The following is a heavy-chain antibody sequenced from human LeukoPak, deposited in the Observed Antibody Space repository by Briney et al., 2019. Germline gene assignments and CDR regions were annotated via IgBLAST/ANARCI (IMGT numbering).Heavy chain of an antibody. V-gene: IGHV4-30-4*01. CDR2: IYYSGST. Sequence: SETLSLTCTVSGGSISSGDYYWSWIRQPPGKGLEWIGYIYYSGSTYYNPSLKSRVTISVDTSKNQFSLKLSSVTAADTAVYYCAREGPRGYSYGFPSYYYGMDVWGQGTTVTVPS. J-gene: IGHJ6*02. CDR3: AREGPRGYSYGFPSYYYGMDV. CDR1: GGSISSGDYY. D-gene: IGHD5-18*01.